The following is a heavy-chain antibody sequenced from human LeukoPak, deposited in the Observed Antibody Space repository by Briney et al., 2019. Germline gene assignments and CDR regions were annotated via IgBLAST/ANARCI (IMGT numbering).Heavy chain of an antibody. J-gene: IGHJ4*02. CDR3: AKDAPSLLRYFDWLLYPTFFDY. V-gene: IGHV3-23*01. CDR2: ISGSGGST. D-gene: IGHD3-9*01. Sequence: GGSLRLSCAASGFTFSSYAMSWVRQAPGKGLEWVSAISGSGGSTYYADSVKGRFTISRDNSKNTLYLQMNSLRAEDTAVYYCAKDAPSLLRYFDWLLYPTFFDYWGQGTLVTVSS. CDR1: GFTFSSYA.